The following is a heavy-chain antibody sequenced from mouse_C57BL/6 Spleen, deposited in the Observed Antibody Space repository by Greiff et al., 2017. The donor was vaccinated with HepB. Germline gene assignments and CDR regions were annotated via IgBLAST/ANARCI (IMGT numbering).Heavy chain of an antibody. D-gene: IGHD2-5*01. CDR1: GFTFSDYG. Sequence: DVQLVESGGGLVKPGGSLKLSCAASGFTFSDYGMHWVRQAPEKGLEWVAYISSGSSTIYYADTVKGRFTISRDNAKNTLFLQMTSLRSEDTAMYYCARPGYSNYVGFAYWGQRTLVTVSA. V-gene: IGHV5-17*01. CDR2: ISSGSSTI. J-gene: IGHJ3*01. CDR3: ARPGYSNYVGFAY.